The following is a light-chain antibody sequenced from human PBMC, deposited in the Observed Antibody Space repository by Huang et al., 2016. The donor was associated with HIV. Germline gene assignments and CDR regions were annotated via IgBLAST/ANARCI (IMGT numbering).Light chain of an antibody. CDR2: AAS. Sequence: DIQMTQSPSSLSASVGDRVTITCRASQGITNSLAWYQQKPGKAPKLRLYAASRLESGVPSRFSGTGSGTDYTLTISSLQPEDFATYYCQQYYNIPRTFGQGTKVEVK. CDR3: QQYYNIPRT. V-gene: IGKV1-NL1*01. CDR1: QGITNS. J-gene: IGKJ1*01.